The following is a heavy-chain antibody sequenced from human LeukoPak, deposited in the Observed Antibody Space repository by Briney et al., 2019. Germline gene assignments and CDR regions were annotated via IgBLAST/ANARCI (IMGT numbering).Heavy chain of an antibody. CDR2: ISSSSSYI. D-gene: IGHD4-11*01. CDR1: GFTFSSYS. J-gene: IGHJ4*02. CDR3: ARDPYSGLFDY. V-gene: IGHV3-21*01. Sequence: GGSLRPSCAASGFTFSSYSMNWVRQAPGKGLEWVSSISSSSSYIYYADSVRGRFTISRDNAKNSLYLQMNSLRAVDTAVYYCARDPYSGLFDYWGQGTLVTVSS.